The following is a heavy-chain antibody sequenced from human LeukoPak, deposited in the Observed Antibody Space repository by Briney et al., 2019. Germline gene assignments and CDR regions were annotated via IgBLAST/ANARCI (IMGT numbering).Heavy chain of an antibody. CDR3: ASSYSSSPRTYYYYYMDV. D-gene: IGHD6-13*01. CDR2: ISAYNGNT. J-gene: IGHJ6*03. V-gene: IGHV1-18*01. CDR1: GYTFTSYG. Sequence: ASVKVSCKASGYTFTSYGISWVRQAPGQGLEWIGWISAYNGNTDYAQKLQGRVTMTTDTSTGTAYMELRSLRSDDTAVYYCASSYSSSPRTYYYYYMDVWGKGTTVTVSS.